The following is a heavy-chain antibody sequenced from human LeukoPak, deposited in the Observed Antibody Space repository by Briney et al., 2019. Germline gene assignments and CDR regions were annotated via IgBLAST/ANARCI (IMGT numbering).Heavy chain of an antibody. CDR2: IYYSGST. CDR1: GGSISSSSYY. Sequence: SETLSLTCTVSGGSISSSSYYWGWIRQPPGKGLEWIGSIYYSGSTYYNPSLKSRVTISVDTSKNQFSLKLSSVTAADTAVYYCARDRGYCSGGSCYSGNYYFDYWGQGTLVTVSS. CDR3: ARDRGYCSGGSCYSGNYYFDY. D-gene: IGHD2-15*01. J-gene: IGHJ4*02. V-gene: IGHV4-39*07.